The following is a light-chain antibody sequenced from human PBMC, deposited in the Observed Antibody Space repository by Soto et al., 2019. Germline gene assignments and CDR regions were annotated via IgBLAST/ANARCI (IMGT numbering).Light chain of an antibody. Sequence: EIVLTQSPGTLSLSPGERATLSCRASQSVSSSDLAWYQQKPGQAPRLLIYGASSRATAIPDRFSGSGSGTDFTLTISRLEPEDFAVYYCQQYGSSRTFGQGTKVEIK. CDR1: QSVSSSD. CDR3: QQYGSSRT. CDR2: GAS. J-gene: IGKJ1*01. V-gene: IGKV3-20*01.